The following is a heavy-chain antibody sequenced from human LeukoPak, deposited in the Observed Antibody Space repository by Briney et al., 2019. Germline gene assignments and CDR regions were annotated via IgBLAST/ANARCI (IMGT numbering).Heavy chain of an antibody. CDR2: INHSGST. D-gene: IGHD3-3*01. CDR3: ARGLARDTYYDFWSGYYTYYYYYMDV. J-gene: IGHJ6*03. Sequence: SETLSLTCAVYGGSFSGYYWSWIRQPPGKGLEWIGEINHSGSTNYNPSLKSRVTISVDTSKNQFSLKLSSVTAADTAVYYCARGLARDTYYDFWSGYYTYYYYYMDVWGKGTTVTVSS. V-gene: IGHV4-34*01. CDR1: GGSFSGYY.